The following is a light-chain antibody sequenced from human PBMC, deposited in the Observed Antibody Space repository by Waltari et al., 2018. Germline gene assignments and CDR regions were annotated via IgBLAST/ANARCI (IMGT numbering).Light chain of an antibody. Sequence: SYELTPPPSVSVSPGQPASISCSGDELGDKNAFWYRPIPGPSPLLVLYQATKRPSAIPERFSGSNAGITATLTIRGTQPVDEADYYCQAWDNFTVAFGGGTKLSVL. CDR3: QAWDNFTVA. CDR1: ELGDKN. V-gene: IGLV3-1*01. CDR2: QAT. J-gene: IGLJ2*01.